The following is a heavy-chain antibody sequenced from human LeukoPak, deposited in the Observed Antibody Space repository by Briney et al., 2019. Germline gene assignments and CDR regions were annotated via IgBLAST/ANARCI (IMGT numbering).Heavy chain of an antibody. V-gene: IGHV3-30-3*01. D-gene: IGHD3-10*01. CDR3: ARDFVRFGELFTGYYYGMDV. CDR2: ISYDGSNK. Sequence: GGSLRLSCAASGFTFSSYAMHWVRQAPGKGLEGGAVISYDGSNKYYADSVKGRFTIYRANSNNTLYLKMHSLRADDTAVYYCARDFVRFGELFTGYYYGMDVWGQGTTVTVSS. CDR1: GFTFSSYA. J-gene: IGHJ6*02.